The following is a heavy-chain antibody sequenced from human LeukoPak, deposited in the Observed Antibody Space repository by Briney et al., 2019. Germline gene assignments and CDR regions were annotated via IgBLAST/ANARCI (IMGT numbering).Heavy chain of an antibody. D-gene: IGHD3-9*01. CDR3: ARHPRRYSASYYFDY. Sequence: PSETLSLTCTVSGGSISSSRYYWGWIRQPPGKGLEWIGSIYYSGSTYYNPSLRSRVTISVDTSKNQFSLKLSSVTAADTAVYYCARHPRRYSASYYFDYWGQGTLVTVSS. CDR1: GGSISSSRYY. CDR2: IYYSGST. V-gene: IGHV4-39*01. J-gene: IGHJ4*02.